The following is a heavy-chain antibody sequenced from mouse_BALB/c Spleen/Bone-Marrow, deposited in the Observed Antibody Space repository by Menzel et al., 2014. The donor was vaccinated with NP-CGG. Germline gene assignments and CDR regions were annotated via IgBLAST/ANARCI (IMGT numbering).Heavy chain of an antibody. Sequence: VQLQQSGPGLVAPSQSLSITCTVSGFSLTSYGVHWVRQPPGKGLEWLVVIWSDGNTTYNSALKSRLSISKDNSKSQVFLKMNSLQTDDTAMYYCARNPYGNYAMDYWGQGTSVTGSS. V-gene: IGHV2-6*02. J-gene: IGHJ4*01. CDR1: GFSLTSYG. CDR2: IWSDGNT. D-gene: IGHD2-10*02. CDR3: ARNPYGNYAMDY.